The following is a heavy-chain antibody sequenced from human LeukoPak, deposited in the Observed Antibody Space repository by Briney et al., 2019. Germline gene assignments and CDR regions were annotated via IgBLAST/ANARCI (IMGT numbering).Heavy chain of an antibody. V-gene: IGHV1-46*01. Sequence: GASVKVSCKAPGFIFINYHIHWVRQAPGQGLQWMGTINPSGGSTTYAQKFQGRVTMTRDTSTSTVYMELSSLRSEDTAIYYCARVRRSGELLDAGRYNWFDPWGQGTLVTVSS. CDR1: GFIFINYH. J-gene: IGHJ5*02. CDR3: ARVRRSGELLDAGRYNWFDP. D-gene: IGHD1-26*01. CDR2: INPSGGST.